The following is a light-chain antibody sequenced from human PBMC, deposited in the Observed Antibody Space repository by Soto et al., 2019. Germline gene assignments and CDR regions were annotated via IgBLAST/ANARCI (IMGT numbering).Light chain of an antibody. CDR3: QSYDSSLSGYV. V-gene: IGLV1-40*01. CDR2: GHS. CDR1: SSNIGAGYD. Sequence: SVLTQPPSVSRTPGQRVTISCTGSSSNIGAGYDVHWYQQLPGTAPKLLIYGHSNRPSGVPDRFSGSKSGTSASLAITGLQAEDEADYYCQSYDSSLSGYVFGTGTKVTVL. J-gene: IGLJ1*01.